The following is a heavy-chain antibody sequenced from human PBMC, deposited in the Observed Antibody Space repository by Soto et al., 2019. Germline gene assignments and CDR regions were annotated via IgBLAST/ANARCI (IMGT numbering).Heavy chain of an antibody. CDR1: GFTFSSYS. CDR2: ISSSSSYI. V-gene: IGHV3-21*01. J-gene: IGHJ6*03. Sequence: GGSLRLSCVASGFTFSSYSMNWVRQAPGKGLEWVSSISSSSSYIYYADSVKGRFTISRDNAKNSLYLQMNSLRAEDTAVYYCARETLTTVTTVYYYYYMDVWGKGTTVTVSS. D-gene: IGHD4-17*01. CDR3: ARETLTTVTTVYYYYYMDV.